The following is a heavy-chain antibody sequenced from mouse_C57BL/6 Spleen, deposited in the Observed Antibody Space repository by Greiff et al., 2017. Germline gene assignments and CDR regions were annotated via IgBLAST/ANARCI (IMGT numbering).Heavy chain of an antibody. V-gene: IGHV1-55*01. CDR1: GYTFTSYW. D-gene: IGHD2-1*01. CDR2: IYPGSGST. J-gene: IGHJ4*01. Sequence: VQLQQPGAELVKPGASVKMSCKASGYTFTSYWITWVKQRPGQGLEWIGDIYPGSGSTNYNEKFKSKATLTVDTSSSTAYLQLSSLTSEDSAVYYCARGYYGNYEMDYWGQGTSVTVSS. CDR3: ARGYYGNYEMDY.